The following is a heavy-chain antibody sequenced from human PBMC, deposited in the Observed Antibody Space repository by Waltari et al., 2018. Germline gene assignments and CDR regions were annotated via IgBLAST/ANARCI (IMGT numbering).Heavy chain of an antibody. CDR1: VFTVSTDV. CDR2: IRPNDDRT. J-gene: IGHJ5*02. V-gene: IGHV3-23*02. CDR3: AKGDYAFWSGQNWYDA. Sequence: EVRLLESGGGLVQPGGSRRLACDASVFTVSTDVMSWCRQAPGKGLDWGAVIRPNDDRTYYGDSVKGRFTISRDISKHKLSLQMTSLRAEDTAIYYCAKGDYAFWSGQNWYDAWGQGTHVTVSS. D-gene: IGHD3-3*01.